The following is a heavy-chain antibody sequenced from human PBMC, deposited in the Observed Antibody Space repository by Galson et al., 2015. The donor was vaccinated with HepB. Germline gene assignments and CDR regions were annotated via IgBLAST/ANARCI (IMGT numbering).Heavy chain of an antibody. Sequence: SLRLSCAASGFTFSNAWMSWVRQAPGKGLEWVGRIKSKTDGGTTDYAAPVKGRFTISRDDSKNTLYLQMNSLKTEDPAVYYCTTDQSRGSYWNWNPGALDIWGQGTMVSVS. D-gene: IGHD6-19*01. CDR3: TTDQSRGSYWNWNPGALDI. CDR2: IKSKTDGGTT. V-gene: IGHV3-15*01. CDR1: GFTFSNAW. J-gene: IGHJ3*02.